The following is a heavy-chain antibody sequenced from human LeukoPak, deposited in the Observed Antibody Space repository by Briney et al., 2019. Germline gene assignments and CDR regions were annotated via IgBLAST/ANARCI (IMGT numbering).Heavy chain of an antibody. CDR1: GFTFSSYS. V-gene: IGHV3-21*01. D-gene: IGHD6-19*01. CDR2: ISSSSSYI. J-gene: IGHJ6*03. Sequence: GGSLRLSCAASGFTFSSYSMNWVRQAPGKGLEWVSSISSSSSYIYYADSVKGRFTISRDNAKNSLYLQMNSLRAEDTAVYYCARGQQWLGDYYYYYMDVWGKGTTVTVSS. CDR3: ARGQQWLGDYYYYYMDV.